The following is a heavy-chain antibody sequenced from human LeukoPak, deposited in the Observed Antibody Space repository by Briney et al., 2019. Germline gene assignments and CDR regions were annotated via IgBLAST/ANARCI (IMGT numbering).Heavy chain of an antibody. V-gene: IGHV3-21*01. CDR3: AIDGRNWSFDS. Sequence: GGSLRLSCAASGFTFSSYSMNWVRQAPGKGLEWVSSISSSSSYIYYADSVKGRFTISRDNSRGTLYLQMSSLRAEDTAVYYCAIDGRNWSFDSWGQGTLVTVSS. CDR1: GFTFSSYS. CDR2: ISSSSSYI. D-gene: IGHD1-1*01. J-gene: IGHJ4*02.